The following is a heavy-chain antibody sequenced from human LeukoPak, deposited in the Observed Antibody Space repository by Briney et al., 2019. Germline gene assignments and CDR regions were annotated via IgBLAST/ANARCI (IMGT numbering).Heavy chain of an antibody. CDR1: GFTVSSEY. J-gene: IGHJ4*02. CDR3: ARGRRYSSGWYYFDY. Sequence: GGSLRLSGAASGFTVSSEYMNWVRQAPGTGLEWVSVIYSGGSTYYADSVKGRFTISRDNSKNTLYLQMNSLRPEDTAVYYCARGRRYSSGWYYFDYWGQGTLVTVSS. V-gene: IGHV3-66*02. D-gene: IGHD6-19*01. CDR2: IYSGGST.